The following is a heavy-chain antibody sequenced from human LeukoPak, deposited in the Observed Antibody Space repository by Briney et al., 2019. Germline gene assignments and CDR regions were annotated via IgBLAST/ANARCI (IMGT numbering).Heavy chain of an antibody. J-gene: IGHJ4*02. V-gene: IGHV1-18*01. CDR1: GYTFTSYG. Sequence: ASVKVSFKASGYTFTSYGISWVRQAPGQGLEWMGWISAYNGNTNYAQKLQGRVTMTTDTSTSTAYMELRSLRSDDTAVYYCARDTGSSWLAYLDYWGQGTLVTVSS. CDR3: ARDTGSSWLAYLDY. CDR2: ISAYNGNT. D-gene: IGHD6-13*01.